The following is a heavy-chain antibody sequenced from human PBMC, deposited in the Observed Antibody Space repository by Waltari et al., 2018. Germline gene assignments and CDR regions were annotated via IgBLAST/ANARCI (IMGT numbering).Heavy chain of an antibody. Sequence: QLQLQESGPGLVKPSETLSLTCTVSGGSISSSSYYWGWIRQPQGKVLEWIGSIYYSGSTYYNPSLKSRVTISVDTSKNQFSLKLSSVTAADTAVYYCARIVVVVAATRASWFDPWGQGTLVTVSS. J-gene: IGHJ5*02. CDR3: ARIVVVVAATRASWFDP. V-gene: IGHV4-39*07. D-gene: IGHD2-15*01. CDR2: IYYSGST. CDR1: GGSISSSSYY.